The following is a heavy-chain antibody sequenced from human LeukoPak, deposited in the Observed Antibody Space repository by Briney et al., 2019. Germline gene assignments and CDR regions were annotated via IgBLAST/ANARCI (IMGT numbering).Heavy chain of an antibody. CDR3: STLTSRGLSDS. CDR2: IKSKADGETI. CDR1: GFTFTNAW. V-gene: IGHV3-15*07. J-gene: IGHJ4*02. Sequence: PXGSLRLSCAASGFTFTNAWMNWVRQAPGKGLEWVGRIKSKADGETIDYAAPVKGRFTFSRDDSKNMLYLQMNSLKSEDTAVYYCSTLTSRGLSDSWGQGTLVTVSS. D-gene: IGHD1-20*01.